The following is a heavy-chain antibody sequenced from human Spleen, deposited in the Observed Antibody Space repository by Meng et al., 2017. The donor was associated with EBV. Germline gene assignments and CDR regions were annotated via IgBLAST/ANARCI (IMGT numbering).Heavy chain of an antibody. Sequence: QLQLQESGPGLVKPSETLSLTCTVSGGSISSSTYYWGWIRQPPGKGLEWIGSIYYSGSTGYTPSLKTRVTISLDTSKNQFSLRLTSVTAADTAVFYCARDVGYYCDFWGQGTLVIVSS. D-gene: IGHD2-2*03. J-gene: IGHJ4*02. CDR1: GGSISSSTYY. CDR3: ARDVGYYCDF. V-gene: IGHV4-39*07. CDR2: IYYSGST.